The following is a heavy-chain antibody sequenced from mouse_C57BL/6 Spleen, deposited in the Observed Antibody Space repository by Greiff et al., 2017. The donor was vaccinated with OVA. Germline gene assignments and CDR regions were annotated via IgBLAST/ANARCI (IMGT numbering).Heavy chain of an antibody. CDR2: ILPGSGST. CDR1: GYTFTGYW. D-gene: IGHD3-2*02. J-gene: IGHJ2*01. CDR3: ARSSGYEDY. V-gene: IGHV1-9*01. Sequence: QVQLQQSGAELMKPGASVKLSCKATGYTFTGYWIEWVKQKPGHGLEWIGEILPGSGSTNYTEKFKGKATFTADTSSITAYMQLSSLTTNDSAIYYCARSSGYEDYWGQGTTLTVSS.